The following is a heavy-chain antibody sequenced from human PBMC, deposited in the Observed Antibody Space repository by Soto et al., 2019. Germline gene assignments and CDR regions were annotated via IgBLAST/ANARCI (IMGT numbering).Heavy chain of an antibody. CDR3: AKARIGARPFDY. V-gene: IGHV3-23*01. J-gene: IGHJ4*02. D-gene: IGHD4-17*01. CDR2: ISGSGGST. CDR1: GFTFSSYA. Sequence: EVQLLESGGGLVQPGGSLRLSCAASGFTFSSYAMSWVRQAPGKGLEWVSAISGSGGSTYYADCVKARFTISRDTAMNALYLRMNSRRAEDTAVYYCAKARIGARPFDYWGQGTLVAVGS.